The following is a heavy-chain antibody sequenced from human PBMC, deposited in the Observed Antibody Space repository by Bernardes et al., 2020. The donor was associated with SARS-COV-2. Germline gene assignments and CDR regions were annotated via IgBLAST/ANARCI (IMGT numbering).Heavy chain of an antibody. CDR3: ARVRTSDKYQIFDY. CDR1: GFTFSDYY. V-gene: IGHV3-72*01. D-gene: IGHD2-2*01. CDR2: IRNKADSYTT. Sequence: GGSLRLSCAASGFTFSDYYIDWVRQAPGKGLEWVGRIRNKADSYTTEYAASVKGRFTISRDDSKNSLYLQMNSLKTEDTALYYCARVRTSDKYQIFDYWGQGTLVTVSS. J-gene: IGHJ4*02.